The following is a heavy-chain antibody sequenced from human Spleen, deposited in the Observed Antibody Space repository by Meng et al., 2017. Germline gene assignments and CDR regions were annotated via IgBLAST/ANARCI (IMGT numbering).Heavy chain of an antibody. CDR2: ISTGSSYI. CDR1: GFTFDDFA. Sequence: GGSLRLSCTASGFTFDDFAMHWVRQVPGKGLEWVSSISTGSSYIYYADSVKGRFTISRDNSKNTLYLQMNSLRAEDTAVYYCAKDQGLGTGGGAFDIWGQGTMVTVSS. V-gene: IGHV3-23*01. CDR3: AKDQGLGTGGGAFDI. D-gene: IGHD1-14*01. J-gene: IGHJ3*02.